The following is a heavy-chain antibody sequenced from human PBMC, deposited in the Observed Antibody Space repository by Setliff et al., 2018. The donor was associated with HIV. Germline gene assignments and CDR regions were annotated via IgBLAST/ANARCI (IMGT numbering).Heavy chain of an antibody. CDR3: VKEAYSNTWNYYYLYGIDV. CDR2: IWHDGSNE. V-gene: IGHV3-30*02. CDR1: GFSFSTYG. J-gene: IGHJ6*02. Sequence: PGGSLRLSCAASGFSFSTYGMHWVRQAPGKGLEWVAVIWHDGSNENYADSVKGRFTISRDNSKNTLYLQMSSLRVDDTAVYYCVKEAYSNTWNYYYLYGIDVWGQGTAVTVSS. D-gene: IGHD6-13*01.